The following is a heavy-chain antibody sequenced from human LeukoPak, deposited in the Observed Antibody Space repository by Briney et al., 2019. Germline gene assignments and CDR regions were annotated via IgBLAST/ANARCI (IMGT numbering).Heavy chain of an antibody. CDR2: IYTSGST. J-gene: IGHJ4*02. V-gene: IGHV4-4*07. CDR1: GGSISSYY. Sequence: SETLSLTCTVSGGSISSYYWSWIRQPAGKGLEWIGRIYTSGSTNYNPSLKSRVTISVDKSKNQFSLKLSSVTAADTAVYYCAREDLAAAGLDYWGQGTLVTVSS. D-gene: IGHD6-13*01. CDR3: AREDLAAAGLDY.